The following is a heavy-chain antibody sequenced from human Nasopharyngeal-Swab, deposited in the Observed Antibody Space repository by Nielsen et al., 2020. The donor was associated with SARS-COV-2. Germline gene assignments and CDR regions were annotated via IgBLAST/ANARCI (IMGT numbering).Heavy chain of an antibody. J-gene: IGHJ6*03. CDR3: ARGGWLRKDYYYSYYYMDV. CDR2: IIPILPIT. Sequence: VRQMPGKGLEWMGGIIPILPITNYAQKFQDRVTITAGKSTSTAYMELSSLRSEDTAAYYCARGGWLRKDYYYSYYYMDVWGKGTTVTVSS. V-gene: IGHV1-69*10. D-gene: IGHD5-24*01.